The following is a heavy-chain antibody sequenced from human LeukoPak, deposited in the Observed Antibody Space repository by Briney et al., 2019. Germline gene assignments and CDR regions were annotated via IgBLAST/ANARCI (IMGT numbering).Heavy chain of an antibody. CDR2: IYTSGST. Sequence: SETLSLTCTVSGCSTSRYYWSWIRQPAGKGLEWIGRIYTSGSTNYNPSLKSRVTMSVDTSKNQFSLKLSSVTAADTAVYYCARDLRYFVWTSEYNWFDPWGQGTLVTVSS. CDR3: ARDLRYFVWTSEYNWFDP. V-gene: IGHV4-4*07. CDR1: GCSTSRYY. J-gene: IGHJ5*02. D-gene: IGHD3-9*01.